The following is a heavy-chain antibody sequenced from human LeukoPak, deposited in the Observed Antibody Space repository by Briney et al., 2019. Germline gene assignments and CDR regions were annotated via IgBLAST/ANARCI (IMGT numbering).Heavy chain of an antibody. CDR1: GGTFSSYA. V-gene: IGHV1-69*04. Sequence: ASVKVSCKASGGTFSSYAISWVRQAPGQGLEWMGRIIPILGIANYAQKFQGRVTITADKSTSTAYMELSSLRSEDTAVYYCAREGREVGAQDYWGQGTLVTVSS. J-gene: IGHJ4*02. CDR2: IIPILGIA. D-gene: IGHD1-26*01. CDR3: AREGREVGAQDY.